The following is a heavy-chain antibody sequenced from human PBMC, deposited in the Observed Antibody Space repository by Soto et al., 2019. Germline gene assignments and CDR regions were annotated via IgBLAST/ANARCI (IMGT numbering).Heavy chain of an antibody. J-gene: IGHJ4*02. CDR1: GFTFSSYA. CDR3: AKDLGEQQPPPVGY. V-gene: IGHV3-23*01. D-gene: IGHD6-13*01. CDR2: ISGSGGST. Sequence: GGSLRLSCAASGFTFSSYAVSWVRQAPGKGLEWVSAISGSGGSTYYADSVKGRFTISRDNSKNTLYLQMNSLRAEDTAVYYCAKDLGEQQPPPVGYWGQGTLVTVPS.